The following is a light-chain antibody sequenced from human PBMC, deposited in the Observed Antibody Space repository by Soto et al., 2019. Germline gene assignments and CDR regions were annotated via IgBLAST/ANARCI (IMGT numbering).Light chain of an antibody. V-gene: IGLV3-21*04. J-gene: IGLJ2*01. Sequence: SYELTQPPSVSVAPGKTARITCGGNNIGSKSVHWYQQKPGQAPVLLIYYDSDRPSGIPERFSGSNSGNTATLTISRVEAGDEADYYCHVWDSSSDHVVFGGGTKLTVL. CDR3: HVWDSSSDHVV. CDR1: NIGSKS. CDR2: YDS.